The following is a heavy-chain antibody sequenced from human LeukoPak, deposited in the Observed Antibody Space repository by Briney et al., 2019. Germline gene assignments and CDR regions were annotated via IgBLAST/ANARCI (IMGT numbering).Heavy chain of an antibody. CDR2: ISGSGGST. CDR3: AKVSENFVRWLQFYDY. Sequence: GGSLRLSCAASGFTFSSYAMRWVRQAPGKGLEWVSAISGSGGSTYYADSVKGRFTISRDNSKNTLYLQMNSLRAEDTAVYYCAKVSENFVRWLQFYDYWGQGTLVTVSS. CDR1: GFTFSSYA. V-gene: IGHV3-23*01. J-gene: IGHJ4*02. D-gene: IGHD5-24*01.